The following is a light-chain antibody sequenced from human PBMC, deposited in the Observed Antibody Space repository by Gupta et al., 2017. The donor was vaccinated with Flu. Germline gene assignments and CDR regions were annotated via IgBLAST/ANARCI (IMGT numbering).Light chain of an antibody. CDR2: DAS. CDR3: QQGTSWPMYT. CDR1: QTVNPS. Sequence: ESVLTQSPATLSLSPGERATLSCRASQTVNPSLAWYQQKPGQAPRLLIYDASNRHSGIPARFSGSGSGTEFTLTISRVEPEDFAVYYCQQGTSWPMYTFGQGTKMEIK. V-gene: IGKV3-11*01. J-gene: IGKJ2*01.